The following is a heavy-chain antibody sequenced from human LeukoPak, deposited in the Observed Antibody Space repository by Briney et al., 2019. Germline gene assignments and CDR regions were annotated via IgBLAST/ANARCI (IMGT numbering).Heavy chain of an antibody. CDR3: ARGAGYYDILTGYYVYYYYYGMDV. V-gene: IGHV3-11*05. D-gene: IGHD3-9*01. CDR2: ISSSSSYT. Sequence: GGSLRLSCAASGFTFSDYYMSWIRQAPGKGLEWVSYISSSSSYTNYADSVKGRFTISRDNAKNSLYLQMNSLRAEDTAVYYWARGAGYYDILTGYYVYYYYYGMDVWGQGTTVTVSS. J-gene: IGHJ6*02. CDR1: GFTFSDYY.